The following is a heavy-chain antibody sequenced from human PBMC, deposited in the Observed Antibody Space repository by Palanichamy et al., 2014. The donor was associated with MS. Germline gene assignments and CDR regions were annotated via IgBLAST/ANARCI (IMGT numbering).Heavy chain of an antibody. CDR3: TRDPRTTTVTPFTFDY. D-gene: IGHD4-17*01. J-gene: IGHJ4*02. CDR2: IRSKVYGGTS. V-gene: IGHV3-49*03. Sequence: GMSWFRQAPGKGLEWVGFIRSKVYGGTSEYAASVKGRFTISRDDSKSIAYLEMNSLKSEDTAMYYCTRDPRTTTVTPFTFDYWGQGTLVTVSS. CDR1: G.